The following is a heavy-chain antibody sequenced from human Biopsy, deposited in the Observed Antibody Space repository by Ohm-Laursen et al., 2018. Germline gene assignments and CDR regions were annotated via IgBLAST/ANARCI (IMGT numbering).Heavy chain of an antibody. CDR2: IFYRGST. CDR1: GGSISNNNYY. V-gene: IGHV4-39*01. Sequence: SQTLSLTRLVSGGSISNNNYYWGWIRQPPGKGLEWIGSIFYRGSTHYKPSLKSRVNISVDTSKNQFSLKLNSVTAADTAVYYCARDYDTSGYYYASWGQGTLVTVSS. D-gene: IGHD3-22*01. CDR3: ARDYDTSGYYYAS. J-gene: IGHJ5*02.